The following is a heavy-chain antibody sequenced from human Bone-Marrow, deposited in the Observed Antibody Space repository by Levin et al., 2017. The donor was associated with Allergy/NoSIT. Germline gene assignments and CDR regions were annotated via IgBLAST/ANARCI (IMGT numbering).Heavy chain of an antibody. D-gene: IGHD3-22*01. CDR1: GFTFSSYE. J-gene: IGHJ4*02. CDR3: ARERIHLSSAYFTDY. V-gene: IGHV3-48*03. CDR2: ISTSGSTV. Sequence: PGGSLRLSCAASGFTFSSYEMNWVRQAPGKGLEWISYISTSGSTVYYADSVKGRFTISRDNAKNSLYLQMNTLRAEDTAVYYCARERIHLSSAYFTDYWGQGTLVTVAS.